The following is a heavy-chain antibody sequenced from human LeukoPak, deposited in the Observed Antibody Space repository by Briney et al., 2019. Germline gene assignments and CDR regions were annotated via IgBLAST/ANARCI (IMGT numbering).Heavy chain of an antibody. CDR1: GYIFTSYD. V-gene: IGHV1-8*01. CDR2: MNPNSGNT. Sequence: GASVKVSCKASGYIFTSYDINWVRQATGQGLEWMGWMNPNSGNTGYAQKFQGRVTMTRNTSISTAYMELSSLRSEDTAVYYCASRYYDFWSGYGDSYGMDVWGQGTTVTVSS. CDR3: ASRYYDFWSGYGDSYGMDV. D-gene: IGHD3-3*01. J-gene: IGHJ6*02.